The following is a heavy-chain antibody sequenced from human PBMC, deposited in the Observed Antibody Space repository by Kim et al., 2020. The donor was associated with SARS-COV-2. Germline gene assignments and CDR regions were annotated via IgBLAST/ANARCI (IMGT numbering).Heavy chain of an antibody. CDR1: GFTFSSYE. CDR2: ISSSGSTI. Sequence: GGSLRLSCAASGFTFSSYEMNWVRQAPGKGLEWVSYISSSGSTIYYADSVKGRFTISRDNAKNSLYLQMNSLRAEDTAVYYCARVGSSWFKWWFDPWGQGTLVTVS. J-gene: IGHJ5*02. V-gene: IGHV3-48*03. CDR3: ARVGSSWFKWWFDP. D-gene: IGHD6-13*01.